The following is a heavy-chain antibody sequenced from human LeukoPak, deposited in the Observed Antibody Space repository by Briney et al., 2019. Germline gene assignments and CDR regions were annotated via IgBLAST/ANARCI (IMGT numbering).Heavy chain of an antibody. D-gene: IGHD1-1*01. V-gene: IGHV3-74*01. CDR3: ARSLTTLTYEGY. CDR1: GFTFSSYW. CDR2: INNDGST. Sequence: PGGSLRLSCAASGFTFSSYWMHWVRQAPGKGLVWVSLINNDGSTNYADSVKGRFTISRDNAKSTLFLQMNSLRPEDTAIYYCARSLTTLTYEGYWGQGTLVTVSS. J-gene: IGHJ4*02.